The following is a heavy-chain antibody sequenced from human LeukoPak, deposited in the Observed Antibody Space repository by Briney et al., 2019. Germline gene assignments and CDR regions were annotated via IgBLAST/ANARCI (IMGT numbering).Heavy chain of an antibody. D-gene: IGHD6-19*01. Sequence: GGSLRLSCAASGFTFNSFWMHWVRQAPGKGLVWVSRINTAGSRTSYADSVKGRFTISRDNAKNTLYLQMNSLRGEDTAVYYCAREPAEVAGIDHWGQGTLVTVSS. CDR2: INTAGSRT. V-gene: IGHV3-74*01. CDR3: AREPAEVAGIDH. CDR1: GFTFNSFW. J-gene: IGHJ4*02.